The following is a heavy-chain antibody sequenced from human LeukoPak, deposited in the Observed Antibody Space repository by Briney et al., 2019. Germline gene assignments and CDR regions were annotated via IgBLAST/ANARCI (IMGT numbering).Heavy chain of an antibody. Sequence: GRSLRLSCAASGFTFNNYALHWVRQAPGKGLEWVAVISYDGSNKYFADSVRGRFTISRDNSKNTMYLQMNILRPEDTAIYYCARDTTMYCSSTSCPWGYWGQGTLVTVSS. J-gene: IGHJ4*02. CDR3: ARDTTMYCSSTSCPWGY. D-gene: IGHD2-2*01. V-gene: IGHV3-30-3*01. CDR2: ISYDGSNK. CDR1: GFTFNNYA.